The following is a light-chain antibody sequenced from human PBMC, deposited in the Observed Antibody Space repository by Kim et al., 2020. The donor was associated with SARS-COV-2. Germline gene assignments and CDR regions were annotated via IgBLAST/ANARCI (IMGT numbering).Light chain of an antibody. V-gene: IGLV3-1*01. CDR3: QAWDSSTVV. J-gene: IGLJ2*01. CDR2: QDS. Sequence: VSPGQTAIITCSGDKLGDKYACWYQQKPGQSPVLVIYQDSKRPSGIPERFSGSNSGNTATLTISGTQAMDEADYYCQAWDSSTVVFGGGTQLTV. CDR1: KLGDKY.